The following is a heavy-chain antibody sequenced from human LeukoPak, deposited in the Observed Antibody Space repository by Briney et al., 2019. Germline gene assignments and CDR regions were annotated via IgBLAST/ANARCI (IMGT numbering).Heavy chain of an antibody. CDR1: GFTFSSYA. J-gene: IGHJ4*02. V-gene: IGHV3-23*01. CDR2: ISGSGDST. CDR3: AKDIRGPNIVRYFDY. D-gene: IGHD2/OR15-2a*01. Sequence: PGGSLRLSCAASGFTFSSYAMSWVRQAPGKGLEWVSSISGSGDSTYYADSVKGRFTISRDNSKNTLYLQMNSLRAEDTSVYYCAKDIRGPNIVRYFDYWGQGTLVTVSS.